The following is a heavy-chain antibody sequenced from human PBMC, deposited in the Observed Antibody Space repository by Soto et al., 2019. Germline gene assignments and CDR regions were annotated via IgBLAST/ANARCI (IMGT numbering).Heavy chain of an antibody. Sequence: SETLSLTCAVSGGTIICSYWWTWVRQSPGKGLEWIGEIYHSGSTNYNPSLKSRVGISLDKSKNQFSLRLRSVTAADTAVYYCARVRKLHFLEWSSQAGNWFDPWGQGTLVTVSS. CDR2: IYHSGST. CDR1: GGTIICSYW. CDR3: ARVRKLHFLEWSSQAGNWFDP. V-gene: IGHV4-4*02. D-gene: IGHD3-3*01. J-gene: IGHJ5*02.